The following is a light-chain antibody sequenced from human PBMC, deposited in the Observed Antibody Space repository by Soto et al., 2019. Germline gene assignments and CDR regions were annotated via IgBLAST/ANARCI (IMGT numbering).Light chain of an antibody. Sequence: QSALTQPPSVSGSPGQSVTISCTGTSGDVGSYNRVSWYQQPPGTAPKLMIYEVSSRPSGVPDRFSGSKSGNTASLTISGLQAEDEADYYCTSFTSSSTLVFGGGPKLNVL. CDR1: SGDVGSYNR. J-gene: IGLJ3*02. CDR2: EVS. CDR3: TSFTSSSTLV. V-gene: IGLV2-18*02.